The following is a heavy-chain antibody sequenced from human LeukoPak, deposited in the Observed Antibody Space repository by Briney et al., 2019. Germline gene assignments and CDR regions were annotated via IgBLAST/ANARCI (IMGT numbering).Heavy chain of an antibody. CDR2: IYYTGST. D-gene: IGHD2-2*01. CDR3: ARHVRATTSLAAFDI. V-gene: IGHV4-39*01. Sequence: PSETLSLTCTVSGGSITSSSSYWGWIRQPPGKGLEWIGSIYYTGSTYYNPSLRSRVTISVDTSKNQFSLKETAVTAADTAVYYCARHVRATTSLAAFDIWGQGRMVTVSS. CDR1: GGSITSSSSY. J-gene: IGHJ3*02.